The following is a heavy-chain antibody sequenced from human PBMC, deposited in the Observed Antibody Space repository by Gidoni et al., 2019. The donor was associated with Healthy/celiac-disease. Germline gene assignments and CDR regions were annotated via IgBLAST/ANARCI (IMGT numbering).Heavy chain of an antibody. D-gene: IGHD3-16*01. CDR2: IMPICGTA. V-gene: IGHV1-69*01. J-gene: IGHJ4*02. CDR1: GGTFSSYA. CDR3: ARVRGITFGGVMSY. Sequence: QVQLVQSGAEVKKPGSSVKVSCKASGGTFSSYAISWVRQAPGQGLEWMGGIMPICGTANDAQKFQGRVTITADESTSTAYMELSSLRSEDTAVYYCARVRGITFGGVMSYWGQGTLVTVSS.